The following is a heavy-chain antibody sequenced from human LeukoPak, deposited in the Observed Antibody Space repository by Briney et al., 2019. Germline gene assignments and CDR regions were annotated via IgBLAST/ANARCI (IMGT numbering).Heavy chain of an antibody. CDR3: AREDPGYFDY. V-gene: IGHV3-48*03. CDR1: GYTFSSYE. J-gene: IGHJ4*02. CDR2: ISSSGSTI. Sequence: GGSLRLSCAASGYTFSSYEMNWVRQAPGKGLEWVSYISSSGSTIYYADSVKGRFTISRDNAKNSLYLQMNSLRAEDTAVYYCAREDPGYFDYWGQGTLVTVSS.